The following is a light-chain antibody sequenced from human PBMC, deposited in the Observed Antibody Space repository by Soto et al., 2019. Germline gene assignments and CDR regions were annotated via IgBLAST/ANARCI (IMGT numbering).Light chain of an antibody. CDR1: SSDVVGYNY. J-gene: IGLJ2*01. Sequence: QSALTQPASVSASPGQSITISCIGASSDVVGYNYVSWYQQYPGRAPTLIIYEGSNRPSGVSNRFSGSKSGNTASLTISGLQAEDEADYYCSSYTSSTTLVVFGGGTKLTVL. CDR3: SSYTSSTTLVV. V-gene: IGLV2-14*01. CDR2: EGS.